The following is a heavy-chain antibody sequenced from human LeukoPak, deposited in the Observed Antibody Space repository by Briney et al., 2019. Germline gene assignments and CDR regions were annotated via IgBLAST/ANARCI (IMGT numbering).Heavy chain of an antibody. D-gene: IGHD1-1*01. CDR1: GRYIDSSSRY. CDR3: AKHGVYTWNPGGDYFDP. J-gene: IGHJ5*02. V-gene: IGHV4-39*01. Sequence: SETLSLTCTVSGRYIDSSSRYWAWLRQSPGKGLEWIGSIYYSESTYYSLSLRCRAVISVDTSKSQFSLELTSVTAADTAVYFCAKHGVYTWNPGGDYFDPWGQGILVTVSS. CDR2: IYYSEST.